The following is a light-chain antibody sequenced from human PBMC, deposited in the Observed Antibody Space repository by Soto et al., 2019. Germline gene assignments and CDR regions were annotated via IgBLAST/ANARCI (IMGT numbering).Light chain of an antibody. CDR2: EVS. CDR1: SNDVGGYNY. J-gene: IGLJ1*01. V-gene: IGLV2-14*01. CDR3: SSYATSSPYV. Sequence: QSALTQPASVSGSPGQSITISCTGTSNDVGGYNYVSWYQHYPGKAPKLIISEVSHRPSGVSNRFSGSKSGNTASLTISGLQAEDEADYYCSSYATSSPYVFGTGTKLTVL.